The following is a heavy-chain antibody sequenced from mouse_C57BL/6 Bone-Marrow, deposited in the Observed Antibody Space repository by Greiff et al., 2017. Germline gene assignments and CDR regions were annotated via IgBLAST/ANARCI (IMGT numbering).Heavy chain of an antibody. Sequence: VQLQQSGAELVRPGASVKLSCTASGFNIKDDYMHWVKQRPEQGLEWIGWIDPENGDTEYASKFQGKATITADTSSNTAYLQLSSLTSEDTAVHDCTTFICYGSPAWFAYWGQGTLVTVSA. CDR1: GFNIKDDY. V-gene: IGHV14-4*01. D-gene: IGHD1-1*01. CDR3: TTFICYGSPAWFAY. J-gene: IGHJ3*01. CDR2: IDPENGDT.